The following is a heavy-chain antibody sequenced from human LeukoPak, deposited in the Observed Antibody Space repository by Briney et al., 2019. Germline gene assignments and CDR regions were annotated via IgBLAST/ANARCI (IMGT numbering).Heavy chain of an antibody. CDR3: ASRGYSYGYGDY. V-gene: IGHV3-30-3*01. Sequence: GGSLRLSCAASGFTFSSYAMHWVRQAPGKGLEWVAVISYDGSNKYYADSVKGRSTISRDNSKNTLYLQMNSLRAEDTAVYYCASRGYSYGYGDYWGQGTLVTVSS. J-gene: IGHJ4*02. CDR1: GFTFSSYA. D-gene: IGHD5-18*01. CDR2: ISYDGSNK.